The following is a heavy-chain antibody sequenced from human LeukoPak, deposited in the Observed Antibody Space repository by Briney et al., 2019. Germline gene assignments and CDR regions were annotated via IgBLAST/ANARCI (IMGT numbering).Heavy chain of an antibody. CDR1: GGSISSYY. V-gene: IGHV4-59*01. CDR3: ARGARGYSYGPFDY. J-gene: IGHJ4*02. D-gene: IGHD5-18*01. Sequence: PSETLSLTCTVSGGSISSYYWNWIRQSPGKGLEWIGYIYYSGSTNYNPSLKSRVTISVDTSKNQVSLKLNSVTAADTAVYFCARGARGYSYGPFDYWVQGTLVNVPS. CDR2: IYYSGST.